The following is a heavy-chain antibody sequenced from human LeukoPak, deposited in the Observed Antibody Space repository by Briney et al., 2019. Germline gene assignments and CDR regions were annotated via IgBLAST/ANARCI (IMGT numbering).Heavy chain of an antibody. CDR2: IYSGGTA. J-gene: IGHJ3*02. CDR1: GFTFNSYG. CDR3: ARMTQNAFGI. V-gene: IGHV3-66*01. Sequence: PGRSLRLSCAASGFTFNSYGMHWVRQAPGKGLEWVSVIYSGGTAYYSDSVKGRFTISRDNSKNTLYLQMNSLRAEDTAVYYCARMTQNAFGIWGHGTMVTVSS.